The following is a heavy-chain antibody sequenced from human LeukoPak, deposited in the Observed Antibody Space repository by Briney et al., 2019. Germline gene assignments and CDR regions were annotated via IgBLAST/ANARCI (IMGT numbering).Heavy chain of an antibody. V-gene: IGHV3-53*01. J-gene: IGHJ3*02. D-gene: IGHD3-3*01. CDR3: AKGSFLAAFDI. CDR1: GFTVSSNY. Sequence: GGSLRLSCAASGFTVSSNYMSRVRQAPGKGLEWVSVIYSGGSTYYADSVKGRFTISRDNSKNTLYLQMNSLRAEDTAVYYCAKGSFLAAFDIWGQGTMVTVSS. CDR2: IYSGGST.